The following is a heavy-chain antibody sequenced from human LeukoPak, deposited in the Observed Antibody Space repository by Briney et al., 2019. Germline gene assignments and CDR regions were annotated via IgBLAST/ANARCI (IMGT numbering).Heavy chain of an antibody. V-gene: IGHV3-7*01. Sequence: GGTLRLSCAVSGFTFSSYWMNWVGQAPGKGVEGVAGIRQDGGEKSYVDSVKGRFAISRDNTKNSLYLQINSLRAEDTAVYYCARDGTAPGLYFDLWGQGTLVTVSS. J-gene: IGHJ4*01. CDR3: ARDGTAPGLYFDL. D-gene: IGHD6-13*01. CDR1: GFTFSSYW. CDR2: IRQDGGEK.